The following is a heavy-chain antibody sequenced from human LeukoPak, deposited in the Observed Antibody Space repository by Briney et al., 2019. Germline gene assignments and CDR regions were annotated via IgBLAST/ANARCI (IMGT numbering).Heavy chain of an antibody. CDR2: IKPSGDNT. Sequence: GASVTVSCKTSGYSFTSYNLHWVRQAPGQRLEWVGIIKPSGDNTNNAHKFQGRVTMTSDTSTSTVYMELSSLKSEDTAVYYCARVRDGYNDAYDFWGQGTMVTVTS. D-gene: IGHD5-24*01. J-gene: IGHJ3*01. CDR3: ARVRDGYNDAYDF. V-gene: IGHV1-46*01. CDR1: GYSFTSYN.